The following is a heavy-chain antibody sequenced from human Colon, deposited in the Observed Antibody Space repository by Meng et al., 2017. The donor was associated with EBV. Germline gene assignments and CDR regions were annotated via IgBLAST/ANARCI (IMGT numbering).Heavy chain of an antibody. D-gene: IGHD2/OR15-2a*01. CDR3: ARGRGNQPLFDF. CDR1: GGSFSTYT. J-gene: IGHJ4*02. V-gene: IGHV1-69*10. Sequence: VQLVQSGAEVKKPGSSVKVACKTSGGSFSTYTFSWVRQAPGQGLEWMGGLIPVLNKAKSAPRFQDRVTFTADETTTTAYMELSSLTFEDTAVYFCARGRGNQPLFDFWGQGTLVTVSS. CDR2: LIPVLNKA.